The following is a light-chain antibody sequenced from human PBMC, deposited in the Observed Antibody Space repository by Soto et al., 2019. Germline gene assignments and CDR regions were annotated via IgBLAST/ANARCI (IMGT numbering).Light chain of an antibody. Sequence: QSVLTQPPSVSGTAGQRVIISCSGSRSNIGSNSVNWYQQLPGTAPKLLIYINDQRPSGVPDRFSGSTSGTSVSLAISGLXSEDEADYYCASWDDRLKGYVFGTGTKVTLL. J-gene: IGLJ1*01. V-gene: IGLV1-44*01. CDR1: RSNIGSNS. CDR2: IND. CDR3: ASWDDRLKGYV.